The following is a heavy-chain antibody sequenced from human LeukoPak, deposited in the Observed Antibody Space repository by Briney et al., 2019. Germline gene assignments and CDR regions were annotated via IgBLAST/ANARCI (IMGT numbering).Heavy chain of an antibody. Sequence: GESLKISCKGSGYSFTSYWIGWVRQAPGQGLEWMGWISAYNGNTNYAQKLQGRVTMTTDTSTSTAYMELRSLRSDDTAVYYCARLTLDDYGDAPYYFDYWGQGTLVTVSS. J-gene: IGHJ4*02. D-gene: IGHD4-17*01. V-gene: IGHV1-18*04. CDR2: ISAYNGNT. CDR3: ARLTLDDYGDAPYYFDY. CDR1: GYSFTSYW.